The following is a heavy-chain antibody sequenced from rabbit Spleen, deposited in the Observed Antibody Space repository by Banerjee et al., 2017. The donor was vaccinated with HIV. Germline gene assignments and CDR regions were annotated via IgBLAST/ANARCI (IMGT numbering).Heavy chain of an antibody. Sequence: QSLEESGGDLVKPGASLTLTCTASGFSFSSSDYMCWVRQAPGKGLEWIACINTATGKAVYASWAKGRFTISKTSSTTVTLQMTSLTAADMATYFCARDLVAVIGWNFNLWGPGTLVTVS. V-gene: IGHV1S40*01. CDR2: INTATGKA. CDR3: ARDLVAVIGWNFNL. J-gene: IGHJ4*01. CDR1: GFSFSSSDY. D-gene: IGHD1-1*01.